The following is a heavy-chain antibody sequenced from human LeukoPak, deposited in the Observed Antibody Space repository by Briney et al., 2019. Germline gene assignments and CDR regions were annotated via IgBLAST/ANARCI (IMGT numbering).Heavy chain of an antibody. Sequence: GGSLRLSCAASGFTFSSYEMNWVRQAPGKGLEWVSCISSSGSTIYSADSVKGRFTISRDNAKNSLYMQMNRLRAEDTAVYACARDPGGYYYDSSGYIYWGQGTMVTVSS. J-gene: IGHJ4*02. CDR2: ISSSGSTI. CDR3: ARDPGGYYYDSSGYIY. D-gene: IGHD3-22*01. CDR1: GFTFSSYE. V-gene: IGHV3-48*03.